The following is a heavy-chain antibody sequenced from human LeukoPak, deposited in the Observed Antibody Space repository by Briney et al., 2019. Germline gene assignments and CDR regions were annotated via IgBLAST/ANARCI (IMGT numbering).Heavy chain of an antibody. CDR1: GGSISSGSYY. V-gene: IGHV4-61*02. J-gene: IGHJ6*03. Sequence: SETLSLTCSVSGGSISSGSYYWSWIRQPAGKGLEWIGRIYTTGSTNYNPSLKSRVTISVDTSKNQFSLNLNSVTAADTAVYYCARAIAARRGEYYYYYMDVWGKGTTVTVSS. D-gene: IGHD6-6*01. CDR3: ARAIAARRGEYYYYYMDV. CDR2: IYTTGST.